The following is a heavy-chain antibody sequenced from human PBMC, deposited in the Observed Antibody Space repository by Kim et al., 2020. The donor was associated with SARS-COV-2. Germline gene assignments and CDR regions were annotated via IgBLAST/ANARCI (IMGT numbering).Heavy chain of an antibody. CDR2: ISYDGSNK. CDR3: ATGTTTYWYFDL. J-gene: IGHJ2*01. D-gene: IGHD1-7*01. CDR1: GFTFSSYG. Sequence: GGSLRLSCAASGFTFSSYGMHWVRQAPGKGLEWVAVISYDGSNKYYADSVKGRFTISRDNSKNTLYLQMNSLRAEDTAVYYCATGTTTYWYFDLWGRGTL. V-gene: IGHV3-30*03.